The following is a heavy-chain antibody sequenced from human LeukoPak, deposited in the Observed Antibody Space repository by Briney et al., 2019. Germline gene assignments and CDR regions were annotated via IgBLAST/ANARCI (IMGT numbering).Heavy chain of an antibody. CDR2: IIPIFGTA. D-gene: IGHD3-10*01. J-gene: IGHJ6*03. CDR3: AVDMVRGEAYYYYYMDV. Sequence: RASVKVSCKASGGTFSSYAISWVRQAPGQGLEWMGGIIPIFGTANYAQKFQGRVTITADESTSTAYMELSSLRSEDTAVYYCAVDMVRGEAYYYYYMDVWGKGTTVTISS. V-gene: IGHV1-69*13. CDR1: GGTFSSYA.